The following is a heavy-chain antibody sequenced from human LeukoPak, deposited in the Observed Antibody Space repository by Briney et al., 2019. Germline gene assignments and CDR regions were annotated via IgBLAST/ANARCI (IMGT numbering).Heavy chain of an antibody. CDR3: ARAAGVRLGNWFDP. CDR1: GGSISSHY. Sequence: SETLSLTCTVSGGSISSHYWSWIRQPPGKGLEWIGYIYYSGSTNYNPSLKSRVTISVDTSKNQFSLKLSSVTAADTAVYYYARAAGVRLGNWFDPWGQGTLVTVSS. J-gene: IGHJ5*02. CDR2: IYYSGST. V-gene: IGHV4-59*11. D-gene: IGHD1-26*01.